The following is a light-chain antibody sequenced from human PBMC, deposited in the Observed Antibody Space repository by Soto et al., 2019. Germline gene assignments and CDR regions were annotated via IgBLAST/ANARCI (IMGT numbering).Light chain of an antibody. V-gene: IGLV2-14*01. CDR2: EVS. CDR3: GTWDSSLSAGV. Sequence: QSALTQPASVSGSPGQSITISCTGTSSDVGGYNYVSWNQQHPGKAPKLIIYEVSNRPSGVSNRFTGSKSGNTASLTISGLQAEDEADYYCGTWDSSLSAGVFGGGTKLTVL. J-gene: IGLJ3*02. CDR1: SSDVGGYNY.